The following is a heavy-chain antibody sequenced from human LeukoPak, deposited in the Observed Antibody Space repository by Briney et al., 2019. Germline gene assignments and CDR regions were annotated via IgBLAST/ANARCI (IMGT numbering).Heavy chain of an antibody. V-gene: IGHV4-61*02. CDR2: IYTSGST. CDR1: GGSISSGSYY. J-gene: IGHJ4*02. CDR3: ARLISAYSSSWYFIDY. D-gene: IGHD6-13*01. Sequence: PSETLSLTCTVSGGSISSGSYYWSWIRQPAGKGLEWIGRIYTSGSTNYNPSLKSRVTISVDTSKNQFSLKLSSVTAADTAVYYCARLISAYSSSWYFIDYWGQGTLVTVSS.